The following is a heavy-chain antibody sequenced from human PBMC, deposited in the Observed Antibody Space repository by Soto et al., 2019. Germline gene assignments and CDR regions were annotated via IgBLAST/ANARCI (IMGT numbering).Heavy chain of an antibody. J-gene: IGHJ4*02. V-gene: IGHV3-48*01. CDR3: ARASGIYCSGGRCYLGYSYFDY. CDR1: GFTFSSYS. Sequence: EVQLVESGGGLVQPGGSLRLSCAASGFTFSSYSMNWVRQAPGKGLEWVSYISSSSSTIYYSDSVKGRFTISRDNAKNSLYLQMNRLRAEDTAVYYCARASGIYCSGGRCYLGYSYFDYWGQGTLVTVSS. D-gene: IGHD2-15*01. CDR2: ISSSSSTI.